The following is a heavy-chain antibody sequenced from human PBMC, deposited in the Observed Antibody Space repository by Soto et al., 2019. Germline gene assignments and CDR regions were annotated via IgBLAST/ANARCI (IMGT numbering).Heavy chain of an antibody. CDR1: GFTFSSYA. CDR2: ISGSGGSI. CDR3: VKGISYGYDYREY. Sequence: DVQLLESGGDLVQPGESLRLSCVASGFTFSSYAMNWVRQAPGMGLEWVSTISGSGGSIYYADSVKGRFAISRDNSKNTLFLQMSSLRVEDTAIYYGVKGISYGYDYREYWGQGTLVTVSS. J-gene: IGHJ4*02. V-gene: IGHV3-23*01. D-gene: IGHD5-18*01.